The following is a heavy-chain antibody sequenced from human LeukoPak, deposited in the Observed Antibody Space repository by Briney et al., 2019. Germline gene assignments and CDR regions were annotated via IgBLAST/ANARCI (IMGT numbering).Heavy chain of an antibody. D-gene: IGHD1-14*01. CDR3: AKNGEPHYYMDV. CDR2: IKQDGSEK. J-gene: IGHJ6*03. CDR1: GFTFSSYW. V-gene: IGHV3-7*03. Sequence: GGSLRLSCAASGFTFSSYWMSWVRQAPGKGLEWVSNIKQDGSEKYYVDSVKGRLTTSRDSSKNTLYLQMNSLTADDTAVYYCAKNGEPHYYMDVWGKGTTVTVSS.